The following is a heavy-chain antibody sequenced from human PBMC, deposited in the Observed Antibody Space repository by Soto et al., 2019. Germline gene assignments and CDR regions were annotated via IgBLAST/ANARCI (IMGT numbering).Heavy chain of an antibody. D-gene: IGHD3-9*01. Sequence: GGSLRLSCAASGFTFSSYAMHWVRQAPGKGLEWVAVISYDGSNKYYADSVKGRFTISRDNSKKPLYLQMKGLRAEDTAVYYCARSYPTYYDILTGPRLYYYYGMDVWGQGTTVTVSS. V-gene: IGHV3-30-3*01. CDR2: ISYDGSNK. CDR1: GFTFSSYA. CDR3: ARSYPTYYDILTGPRLYYYYGMDV. J-gene: IGHJ6*02.